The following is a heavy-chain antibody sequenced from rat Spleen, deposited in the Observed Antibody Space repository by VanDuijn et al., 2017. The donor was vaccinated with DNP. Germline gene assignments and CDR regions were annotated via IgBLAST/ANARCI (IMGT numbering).Heavy chain of an antibody. V-gene: IGHV5-20*01. Sequence: EVQLVESGGGLVQPGSSLKVSCAASGFTFTDYYMAWVRQAPTKGLEWVASITNSGGGTYYRDSVKGRFTISRDNAKSTLYLQMDSLRSEDTATYYCTRTYSYWGQGVMVTVSS. CDR3: TRTYSY. CDR1: GFTFTDYY. D-gene: IGHD1-9*01. CDR2: ITNSGGGT. J-gene: IGHJ2*01.